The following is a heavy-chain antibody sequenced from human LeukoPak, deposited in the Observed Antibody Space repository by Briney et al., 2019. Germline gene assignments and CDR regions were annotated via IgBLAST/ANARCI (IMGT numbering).Heavy chain of an antibody. J-gene: IGHJ4*02. CDR2: ISAYNGNT. CDR3: ARVPPLYDSSGYYYNY. V-gene: IGHV1-18*01. Sequence: ASVKVSCKASGYTFTSYGISWVRQAPGQGLEWMGWISAYNGNTNYAQKFQGRVTITADKSTSTAYMELSSLRSEDTAVYYCARVPPLYDSSGYYYNYWGQGTLVTVSS. CDR1: GYTFTSYG. D-gene: IGHD3-22*01.